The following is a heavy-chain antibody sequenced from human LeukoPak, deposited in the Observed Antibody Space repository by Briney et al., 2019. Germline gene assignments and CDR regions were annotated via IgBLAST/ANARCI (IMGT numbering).Heavy chain of an antibody. CDR2: ISSSGSSSCI. Sequence: GGSLRLSCAASGFTFSSYAMNLVRQAPGKGLEAGASISSSGSSSCIYYADSVKGRFTISRATAKNSLYLQMNSLRAEDTATYYCATQWFGELLPDYWGQGTLVTVSS. J-gene: IGHJ4*02. CDR1: GFTFSSYA. D-gene: IGHD3-10*01. CDR3: ATQWFGELLPDY. V-gene: IGHV3-21*01.